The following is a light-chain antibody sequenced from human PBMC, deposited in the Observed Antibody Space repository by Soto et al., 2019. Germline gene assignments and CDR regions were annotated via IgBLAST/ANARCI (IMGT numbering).Light chain of an antibody. Sequence: AIQMTQSPSSLSASVGDRVTITCRASQGIRDDLGWYQQKPGKAPKLLIYAATSLQSRVPSRFSGSGSGTDFTLTISSLQPEDFATYYCLQDYNYPWTFGQGTKVEIK. CDR2: AAT. CDR1: QGIRDD. V-gene: IGKV1-6*01. CDR3: LQDYNYPWT. J-gene: IGKJ1*01.